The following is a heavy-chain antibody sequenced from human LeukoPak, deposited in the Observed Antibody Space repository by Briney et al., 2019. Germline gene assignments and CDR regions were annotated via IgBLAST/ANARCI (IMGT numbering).Heavy chain of an antibody. V-gene: IGHV3-30*04. D-gene: IGHD2-2*01. CDR2: ISYDGSNK. CDR3: AREGVVVPAAWVYFGY. Sequence: GGSLRLSCAASGFTFSSYAMHWVRQAPGKGLEWVAVISYDGSNKYYADSVKGRFTISRDNSKNTLYLQMNSLRAEDTAVYYCAREGVVVPAAWVYFGYWGQGTLVTVSS. CDR1: GFTFSSYA. J-gene: IGHJ4*02.